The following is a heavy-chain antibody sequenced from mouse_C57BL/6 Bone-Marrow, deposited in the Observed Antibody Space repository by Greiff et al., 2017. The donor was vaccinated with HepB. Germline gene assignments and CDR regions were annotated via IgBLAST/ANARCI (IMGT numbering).Heavy chain of an antibody. CDR1: GYTLTDYY. D-gene: IGHD1-1*01. CDR3: ARGTTIVATGYFDY. CDR2: IYLGSGNT. Sequence: QVQLQQSGAELVRPGASVKLSCKASGYTLTDYYINWVKQRPGQGLEWIARIYLGSGNTYYNAKFKGKATLTAEKTSDTAYSQLSSLTSEDAAVYFCARGTTIVATGYFDYGGRGTTLTVSA. J-gene: IGHJ2*01. V-gene: IGHV1-76*01.